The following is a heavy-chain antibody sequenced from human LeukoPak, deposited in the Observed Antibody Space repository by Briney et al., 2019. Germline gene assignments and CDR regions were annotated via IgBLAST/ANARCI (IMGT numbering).Heavy chain of an antibody. J-gene: IGHJ3*02. CDR1: GFTFSSYE. D-gene: IGHD3-10*01. CDR2: ISSSGSTI. CDR3: ARGFWGSGSYYSVGAFDI. V-gene: IGHV3-48*03. Sequence: TGGSLRLSCAASGFTFSSYEMNWVRQAPGKGLEWVSYISSSGSTIYYADSVKGRFTISRDNAKNSLYLQMNSLRAEDTAVYYCARGFWGSGSYYSVGAFDIWGQGTMVTVSS.